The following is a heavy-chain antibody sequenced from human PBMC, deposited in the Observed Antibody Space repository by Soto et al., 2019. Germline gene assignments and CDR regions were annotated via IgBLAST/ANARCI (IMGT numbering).Heavy chain of an antibody. Sequence: PGVSLRLSCAASGFTFSSYAMHWVRQAPGKGLEWVAVISYDGSNKYYADSVKGRFTISRDNSKNTLYLQMNSLRAEDTAVYYCARDGLAAAGNPFDPWGQGTLVTVSS. J-gene: IGHJ5*02. V-gene: IGHV3-30-3*01. D-gene: IGHD6-13*01. CDR1: GFTFSSYA. CDR3: ARDGLAAAGNPFDP. CDR2: ISYDGSNK.